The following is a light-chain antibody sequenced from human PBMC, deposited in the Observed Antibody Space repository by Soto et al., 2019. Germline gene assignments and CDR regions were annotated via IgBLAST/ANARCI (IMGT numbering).Light chain of an antibody. CDR3: ATWDSSLSAGV. CDR2: DND. Sequence: QSVLTQPPSVSAAPGQKVTISCSGSSSNIGNNYVSWYQQLPGTAPKLLIYDNDKRPSGIPDRFSGSKSGTSATLGVTGLQTGDEADYHCATWDSSLSAGVFGGGTKVTVL. V-gene: IGLV1-51*01. J-gene: IGLJ2*01. CDR1: SSNIGNNY.